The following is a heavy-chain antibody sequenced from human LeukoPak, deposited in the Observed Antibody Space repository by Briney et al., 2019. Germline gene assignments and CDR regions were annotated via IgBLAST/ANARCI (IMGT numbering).Heavy chain of an antibody. D-gene: IGHD2-2*01. V-gene: IGHV3-30*02. Sequence: GGSLRLSCAASGFTFSSYGMHWVRQAPGKGLEWVAFIRYDGSIKYYADSVKGRFTISRDNSKNTLYLQMNSLRAEDTAVYYYAKVLGVVVPAAMVSDYWGQETLVTVSS. CDR3: AKVLGVVVPAAMVSDY. J-gene: IGHJ4*02. CDR1: GFTFSSYG. CDR2: IRYDGSIK.